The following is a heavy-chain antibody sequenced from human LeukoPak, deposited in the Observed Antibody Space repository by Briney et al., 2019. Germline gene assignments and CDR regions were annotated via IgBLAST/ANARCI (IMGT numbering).Heavy chain of an antibody. V-gene: IGHV1-2*06. CDR1: GYTFTGYY. Sequence: ASVKVSCKASGYTFTGYYMHWVRQAPGQGLEWKGRINPNSGGTNYAQKFQGRVTMTRDTSISTAYMELSRLRSDDTAVYYCLVATTGSYYYYYMDVWGKGTTVTVSS. CDR2: INPNSGGT. D-gene: IGHD2-15*01. CDR3: LVATTGSYYYYYMDV. J-gene: IGHJ6*03.